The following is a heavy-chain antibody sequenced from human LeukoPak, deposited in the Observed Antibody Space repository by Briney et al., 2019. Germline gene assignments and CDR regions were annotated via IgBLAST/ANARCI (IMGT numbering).Heavy chain of an antibody. D-gene: IGHD2-2*03. CDR3: ARVGGYCSSVSNCYEDY. J-gene: IGHJ4*02. V-gene: IGHV3-21*01. CDR2: ISSGSTNI. Sequence: GGSLRLSCAASGFTFNIYSMNWVRQAPGKGLEWVSCISSGSTNIYYADSVRGRFTISRDNAKNSLYLQMNSLRAEDTAVYYCARVGGYCSSVSNCYEDYWGQGTLVTVSS. CDR1: GFTFNIYS.